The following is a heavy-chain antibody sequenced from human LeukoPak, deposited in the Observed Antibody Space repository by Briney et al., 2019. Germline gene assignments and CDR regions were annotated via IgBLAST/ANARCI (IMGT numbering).Heavy chain of an antibody. CDR2: IGNEANTYTT. V-gene: IGHV3-72*01. D-gene: IGHD4-11*01. CDR1: GFTFSDHY. J-gene: IGHJ4*02. CDR3: ARGSHYAPYNY. Sequence: GGSLRLSCAAPGFTFSDHYMDWVRQAPGKGLEWVGRIGNEANTYTTQYAASVKGRFIISRDDSKNSLYLQMNSLKTEDTAVYYCARGSHYAPYNYWGQGTLVTVSS.